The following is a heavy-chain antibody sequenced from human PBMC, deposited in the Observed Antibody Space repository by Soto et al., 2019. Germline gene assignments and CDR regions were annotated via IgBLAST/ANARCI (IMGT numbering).Heavy chain of an antibody. CDR3: ASATVVAATFDF. D-gene: IGHD2-15*01. CDR2: ISSGSSNI. V-gene: IGHV3-21*01. CDR1: GFAFRSYN. J-gene: IGHJ4*02. Sequence: PGGSLTLSCAASGFAFRSYNMNWVRQAPGKGLEWVASISSGSSNIYYADSVKGRFTISRDNANNSLFLQMDSLRAEDSAVYYCASATVVAATFDFWGQGTLVTVSS.